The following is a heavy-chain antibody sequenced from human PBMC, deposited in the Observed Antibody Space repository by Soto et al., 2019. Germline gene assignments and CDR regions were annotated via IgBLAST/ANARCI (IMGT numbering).Heavy chain of an antibody. V-gene: IGHV3-21*01. D-gene: IGHD3-10*01. CDR2: ISSGSSYI. CDR3: ARLGDFFGSRGHFDY. CDR1: RFTFTNYD. J-gene: IGHJ4*02. Sequence: LRLSCAASRFTFTNYDMNWVRQAPGKGLEWVSSISSGSSYIYYADSVRGRFTISRDNAKNTLDLQMNNLRADDTAVYYCARLGDFFGSRGHFDYWGQGTLVTVSS.